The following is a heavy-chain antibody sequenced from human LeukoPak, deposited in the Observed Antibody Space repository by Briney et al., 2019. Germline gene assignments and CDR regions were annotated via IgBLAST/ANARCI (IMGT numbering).Heavy chain of an antibody. J-gene: IGHJ4*02. D-gene: IGHD1-26*01. CDR2: ICNSGST. V-gene: IGHV4-59*01. CDR1: GGSISIYY. Sequence: PSETLSLTCTVSGGSISIYYWSWLRQPPGKGLEWIGYICNSGSTIYNPSLRSRVTISVDTSKNQFSLKLNSVTAADTAVYYCVRDRELTYWSQGTLVTVSS. CDR3: VRDRELTY.